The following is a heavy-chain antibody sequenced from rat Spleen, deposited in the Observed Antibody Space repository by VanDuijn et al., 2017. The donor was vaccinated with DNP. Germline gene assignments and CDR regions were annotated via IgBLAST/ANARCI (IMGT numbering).Heavy chain of an antibody. CDR1: GFNFNEYW. CDR2: INQDSNII. D-gene: IGHD4-6*01. J-gene: IGHJ2*01. Sequence: EVKLVESGGGLVQPGRSLQLSCAASGFNFNEYWMGWVRQAPGKGLEWIGEINQDSNIIKYVPSMKDKITISRDNAQNTLYLQMSKLGSEDTAIYYCATGLGDYWGQGVMVTVSS. CDR3: ATGLGDY. V-gene: IGHV4-2*01.